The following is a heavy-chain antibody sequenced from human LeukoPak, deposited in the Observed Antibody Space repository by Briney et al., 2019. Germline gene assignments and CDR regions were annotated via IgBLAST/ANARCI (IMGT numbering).Heavy chain of an antibody. D-gene: IGHD2-2*01. CDR1: GGSFSDYY. J-gene: IGHJ4*02. CDR3: ARGGHCSSTSCYVLGFGY. CDR2: INHSGSV. Sequence: AETLSLTCAVYGGSFSDYYWSWIRQPPGKGLEWIGEINHSGSVNYNPSLKSRVAISVDTSKNQFSLRLSSVTAADTAVYYCARGGHCSSTSCYVLGFGYWGQATLVTVSS. V-gene: IGHV4-34*01.